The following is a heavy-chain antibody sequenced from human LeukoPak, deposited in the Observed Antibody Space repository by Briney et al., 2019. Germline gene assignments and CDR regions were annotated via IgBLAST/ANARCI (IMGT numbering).Heavy chain of an antibody. J-gene: IGHJ4*02. V-gene: IGHV4-39*01. CDR2: NSGST. CDR1: GGSISSSSYY. D-gene: IGHD6-13*01. Sequence: AETLSLTCTVSGGSISSSSYYRGWIRQPPGKGLEWIGYNSGSTYYNPSLKSRVTMSVDTSKNQFSLRLTSVTAADTAVYYCARLVGSSSYREVLRGRDYWGQGTLVTVSS. CDR3: ARLVGSSSYREVLRGRDY.